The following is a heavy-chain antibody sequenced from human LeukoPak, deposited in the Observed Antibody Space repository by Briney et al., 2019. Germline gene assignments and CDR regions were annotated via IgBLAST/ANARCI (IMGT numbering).Heavy chain of an antibody. Sequence: SETLSLTCTVSGGSIGSYYWSWIRQPPGKGLEWIGYIYYSGSTNYNPSLKSRVTISVDTSKNQFSLKLSSVTAADTAVYYCARLRRDLLDYWGQGTLVTVSS. CDR3: ARLRRDLLDY. CDR1: GGSIGSYY. J-gene: IGHJ4*02. CDR2: IYYSGST. V-gene: IGHV4-59*01.